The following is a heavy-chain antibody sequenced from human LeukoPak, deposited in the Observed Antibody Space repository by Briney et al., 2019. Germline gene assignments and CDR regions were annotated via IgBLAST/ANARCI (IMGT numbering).Heavy chain of an antibody. Sequence: SGGSLRLSCAASGFTFSSYWMHWVRQAPGKGLVWVSRINSDGSSTSYADSVKGRFTISRDNAKNTLYLQMNSLRAEDTAVYYCARDPIAVAGMGACQHWGQGTLVTVSS. CDR2: INSDGSST. V-gene: IGHV3-74*01. CDR3: ARDPIAVAGMGACQH. CDR1: GFTFSSYW. J-gene: IGHJ1*01. D-gene: IGHD6-19*01.